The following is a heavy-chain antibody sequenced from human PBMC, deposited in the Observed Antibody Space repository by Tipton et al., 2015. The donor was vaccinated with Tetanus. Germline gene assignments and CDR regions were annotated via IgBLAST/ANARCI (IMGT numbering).Heavy chain of an antibody. CDR1: GFIFSDSN. CDR3: ARRSLTNYGLDV. CDR2: INPDGRRT. V-gene: IGHV3-74*01. D-gene: IGHD3-9*01. J-gene: IGHJ6*02. Sequence: SLRLSCAASGFIFSDSNMHWVRQTPDEGLVWISRINPDGRRTDYADSVKGRFTISRDHAKNTVYLQMNSLRAEDTAVYFCARRSLTNYGLDVWGQGTPVTVSS.